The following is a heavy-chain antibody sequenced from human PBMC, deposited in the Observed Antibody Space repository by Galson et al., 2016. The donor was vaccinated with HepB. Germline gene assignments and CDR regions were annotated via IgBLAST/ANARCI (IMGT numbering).Heavy chain of an antibody. V-gene: IGHV3-23*01. CDR3: ASKPHAGTNEVT. Sequence: SLRLSCAASGFTFSTYAMGWVRQAPGKGLEWVSAISNSGGITYYADSVKGRFTISRDNSKNTLYLQMNSLRAEDTAVYYCASKPHAGTNEVTWGQGTLVTVSS. J-gene: IGHJ5*02. CDR1: GFTFSTYA. D-gene: IGHD6-13*01. CDR2: ISNSGGIT.